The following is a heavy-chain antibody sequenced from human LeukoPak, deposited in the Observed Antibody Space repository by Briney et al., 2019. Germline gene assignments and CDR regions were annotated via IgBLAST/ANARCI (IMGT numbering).Heavy chain of an antibody. D-gene: IGHD4-17*01. J-gene: IGHJ5*02. CDR1: GGTFSSYA. CDR2: IIPIYRSA. CDR3: ASTDDYGDYGARRGFDP. V-gene: IGHV1-69*05. Sequence: ASVKVSCKASGGTFSSYAISWVRLAPGPGLELMGRIIPIYRSANDAQKFQGRVTITTHESTSTPYLELSSLRSEDTAVYYCASTDDYGDYGARRGFDPWGQGTLVTVSS.